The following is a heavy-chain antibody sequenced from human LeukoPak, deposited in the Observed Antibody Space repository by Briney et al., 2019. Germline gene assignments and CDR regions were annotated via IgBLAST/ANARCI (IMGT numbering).Heavy chain of an antibody. D-gene: IGHD6-13*01. V-gene: IGHV4-4*02. CDR1: GGSISSSNW. CDR3: ARDPSSSWSPYNWFDP. CDR2: ISHSGST. Sequence: PSETLSLTCAVSGGSISSSNWWTWVRQPPGKGLEWIGEISHSGSTNYNPSLKSRVTVSVDRSKNQFSLKLSSVTAADTAVYYCARDPSSSWSPYNWFDPWGQGTLVTVSS. J-gene: IGHJ5*02.